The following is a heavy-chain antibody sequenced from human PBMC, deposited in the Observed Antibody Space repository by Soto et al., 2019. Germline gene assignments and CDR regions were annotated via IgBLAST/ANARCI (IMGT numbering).Heavy chain of an antibody. Sequence: SVKVSCKASGGTFSSYAISWVRQAPGQGLEWMGGIIPIFGTASYAQKFQGRVTITADKSTSTAYMELSSLRSEDTAVYYCARDRSIVVVPAASGFDPWGQGTLVTVSS. CDR2: IIPIFGTA. V-gene: IGHV1-69*06. CDR1: GGTFSSYA. J-gene: IGHJ5*02. CDR3: ARDRSIVVVPAASGFDP. D-gene: IGHD2-2*01.